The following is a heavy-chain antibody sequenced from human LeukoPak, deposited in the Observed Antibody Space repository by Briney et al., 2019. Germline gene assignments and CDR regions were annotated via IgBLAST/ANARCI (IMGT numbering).Heavy chain of an antibody. D-gene: IGHD2/OR15-2a*01. J-gene: IGHJ4*02. CDR1: GFTFSSYS. CDR2: ISSGSNYI. V-gene: IGHV3-21*06. CDR3: AREGPRGNSQFDY. Sequence: GGSLRLSCAASGFTFSSYSMVWVRQAPGKGLEWVSSISSGSNYIYYADSVKGRSTISRDNARTSLYLQMNSLRAEDTAVYYCAREGPRGNSQFDYWGQGTLVTVSS.